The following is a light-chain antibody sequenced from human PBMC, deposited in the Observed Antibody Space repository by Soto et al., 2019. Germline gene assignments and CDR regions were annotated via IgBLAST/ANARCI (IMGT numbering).Light chain of an antibody. CDR2: TAS. CDR1: QNINTW. J-gene: IGKJ1*01. CDR3: QQYNSAWT. Sequence: DIQMTQSPSTLSASVGDRVTITCRASQNINTWLAWYQQKPGKAPKLLIYTASNLEGGVPSRFSGSGSGTEFTLTINSLQPDDFATYYCQQYNSAWTFGQGTRVELK. V-gene: IGKV1-5*03.